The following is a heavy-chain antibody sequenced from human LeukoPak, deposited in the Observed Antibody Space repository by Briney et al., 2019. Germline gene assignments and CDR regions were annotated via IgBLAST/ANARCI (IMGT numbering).Heavy chain of an antibody. CDR1: GYTFTSYG. D-gene: IGHD3-22*01. CDR3: ARDIPEYYYDSSGYYYFDY. V-gene: IGHV1-18*01. CDR2: ISAYNGNT. Sequence: ASVKVSCKASGYTFTSYGISWVRQAPGQGLEWMGWISAYNGNTNYAQKLQGRVTITTDTSTSTAYMELRSLRSDDTAVYYCARDIPEYYYDSSGYYYFDYWGQGTLVTVSS. J-gene: IGHJ4*02.